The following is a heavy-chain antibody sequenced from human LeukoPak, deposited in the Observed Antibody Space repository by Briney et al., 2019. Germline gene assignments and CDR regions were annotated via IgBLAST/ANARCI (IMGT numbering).Heavy chain of an antibody. Sequence: ASVKVSCKASGYTFTTYSINWARQAPGQGLEWMGWISAYNGNTKYAQKVQGRVTMTTDTSTSTAYMELRSLRSEDTAVYYCARNPVTTKYFDYWGQGTLVTVSS. CDR3: ARNPVTTKYFDY. V-gene: IGHV1-18*01. CDR1: GYTFTTYS. D-gene: IGHD4-17*01. J-gene: IGHJ4*02. CDR2: ISAYNGNT.